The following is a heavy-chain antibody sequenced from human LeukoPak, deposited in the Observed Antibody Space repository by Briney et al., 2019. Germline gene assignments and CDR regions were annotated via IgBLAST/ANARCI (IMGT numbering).Heavy chain of an antibody. CDR2: ISSSSSYI. Sequence: GGSLRLSCAASGFTVSSNYMSWVRQAPGKGLEWVSSISSSSSYIYYADSVKGRFTISRDNAKNSLYLQMNSLRAEDTAVYYCARGGIVVPAAPRSGMDVWGQGTTVTVSS. CDR1: GFTVSSNY. D-gene: IGHD2-2*01. V-gene: IGHV3-21*01. CDR3: ARGGIVVPAAPRSGMDV. J-gene: IGHJ6*02.